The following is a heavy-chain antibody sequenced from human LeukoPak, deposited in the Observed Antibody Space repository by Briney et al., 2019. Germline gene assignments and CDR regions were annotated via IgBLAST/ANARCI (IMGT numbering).Heavy chain of an antibody. V-gene: IGHV3-7*03. J-gene: IGHJ4*02. CDR1: GFTVSSNY. CDR2: IKTDGSET. Sequence: PGGSLRLSCAASGFTVSSNYMSWVRQAPGKGLEWVGHIKTDGSETYYVDSLKGRFSISRDNTTNALYLQMNSLRVEDTAVYYCAKNNGWFHLAQWGQGTLVTVSS. D-gene: IGHD6-19*01. CDR3: AKNNGWFHLAQ.